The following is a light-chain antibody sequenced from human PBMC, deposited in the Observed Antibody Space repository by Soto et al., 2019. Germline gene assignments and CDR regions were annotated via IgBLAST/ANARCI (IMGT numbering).Light chain of an antibody. Sequence: ESVLTQSPGTLSLSPGERATLSCRASQSVSSYLAWYQQKPGQAPRLLIYNASNRATGNPARFRGSGSGTGITYSIRSFGPAACEVYYCQNRWHWPITFGGVKTVEIK. J-gene: IGKJ4*01. CDR3: QNRWHWPIT. V-gene: IGKV3-11*01. CDR2: NAS. CDR1: QSVSSY.